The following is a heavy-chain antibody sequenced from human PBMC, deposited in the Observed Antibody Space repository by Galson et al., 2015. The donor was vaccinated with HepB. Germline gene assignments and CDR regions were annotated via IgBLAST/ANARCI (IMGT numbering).Heavy chain of an antibody. CDR2: INPNSGDT. V-gene: IGHV1-2*02. Sequence: SVKVSCKASRYTFTGFYMHWVRQAPGQGLEWMGWINPNSGDTNYAQKFQGRVTMTRDTSISTAYMELSRLRSDDTAVYYCARQQVYYYDSSGFLPQYYYSYGMDVWGQGTTVTVSS. D-gene: IGHD3-22*01. CDR3: ARQQVYYYDSSGFLPQYYYSYGMDV. CDR1: RYTFTGFY. J-gene: IGHJ6*02.